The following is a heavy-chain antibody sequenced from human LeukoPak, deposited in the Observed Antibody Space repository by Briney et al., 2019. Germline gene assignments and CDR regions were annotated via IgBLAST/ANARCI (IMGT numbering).Heavy chain of an antibody. CDR3: ARAGDSGVGLDYYYYMDV. CDR2: ISGSGGST. CDR1: AFTFSDYY. V-gene: IGHV3-23*01. D-gene: IGHD3-10*01. J-gene: IGHJ6*03. Sequence: GGSLRLSCAASAFTFSDYYMSWIRQAPGKGLEWVSAISGSGGSTYYADSVRGRFTISRDTSKNTMYLQMNSLKAENAAVYYCARAGDSGVGLDYYYYMDVWGKGTTVTVSS.